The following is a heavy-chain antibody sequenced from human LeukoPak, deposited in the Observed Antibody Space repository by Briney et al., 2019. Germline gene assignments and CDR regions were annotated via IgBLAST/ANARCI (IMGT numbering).Heavy chain of an antibody. Sequence: SETLSLTCTVSGYSISSGYYWGWIRQPPGKGLEWIGSIYHSGSTNYNPSLKSRVTISVDTSKNQFSLKLSSVTAADTAVYYCARRVSQGGWRPNFDYWGQGTLVTVSS. CDR3: ARRVSQGGWRPNFDY. CDR1: GYSISSGYY. J-gene: IGHJ4*02. D-gene: IGHD6-19*01. CDR2: IYHSGST. V-gene: IGHV4-38-2*02.